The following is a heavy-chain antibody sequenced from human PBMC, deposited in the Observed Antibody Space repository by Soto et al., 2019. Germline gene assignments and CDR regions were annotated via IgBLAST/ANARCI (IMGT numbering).Heavy chain of an antibody. J-gene: IGHJ6*02. D-gene: IGHD2-21*02. CDR3: ARVPRGDPRPDYCYGMDV. CDR1: GYTFTSYG. Sequence: QVQLVQSGAEVKKPGASVKVSCKASGYTFTSYGISWVRQAPGQGLEWMGWISAYNGNTNYAQKLQGRVTMTTDTSTSTAYMELRSLRSDDTAVYYCARVPRGDPRPDYCYGMDVWGQGTTVTVSS. CDR2: ISAYNGNT. V-gene: IGHV1-18*01.